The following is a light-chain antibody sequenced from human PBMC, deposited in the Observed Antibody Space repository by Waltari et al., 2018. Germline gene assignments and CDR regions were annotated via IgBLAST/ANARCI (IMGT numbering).Light chain of an antibody. CDR3: QSADSSGKI. J-gene: IGLJ2*01. CDR1: ALPKQY. Sequence: SYDLTQPPSVSVSPGQTARTTCSGDALPKQYTYWYQQKPGQAPVAVIYKDSERPSGTPERFSVSSSGTTVTLTISGVQAEDEADYYCQSADSSGKIFGGGTKLTVL. V-gene: IGLV3-25*03. CDR2: KDS.